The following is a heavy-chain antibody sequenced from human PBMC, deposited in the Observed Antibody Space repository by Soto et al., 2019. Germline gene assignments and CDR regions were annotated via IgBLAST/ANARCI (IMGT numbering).Heavy chain of an antibody. CDR1: GGTFSSYA. D-gene: IGHD2-2*01. CDR3: ARVWGYCSSTSCYYYYGMDV. CDR2: IIPIFGTA. J-gene: IGHJ6*02. V-gene: IGHV1-69*01. Sequence: QVQLVQSGAEVKKPGSSVKVSCKASGGTFSSYAISWVRQAPGQGLEWMGGIIPIFGTANYAQKFQGRVTITEDESTSTDYMELSSLRSEDTAVYYCARVWGYCSSTSCYYYYGMDVWGQGTTVTVSS.